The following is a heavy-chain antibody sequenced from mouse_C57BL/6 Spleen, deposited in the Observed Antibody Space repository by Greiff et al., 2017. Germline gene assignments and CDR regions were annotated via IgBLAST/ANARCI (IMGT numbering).Heavy chain of an antibody. V-gene: IGHV1-76*01. J-gene: IGHJ2*01. CDR2: IYPGSGNT. Sequence: QVQLQQSGAELVRPGASVKLSCKASGYTFTDYYINWVKQRPGQGLEWIARIYPGSGNTYYNEKFKGKATLTAEKSSSTAYMQLSSLTSEDSAVYFCAREYGYFDYWGQGTTLTVSS. CDR1: GYTFTDYY. D-gene: IGHD2-10*02. CDR3: AREYGYFDY.